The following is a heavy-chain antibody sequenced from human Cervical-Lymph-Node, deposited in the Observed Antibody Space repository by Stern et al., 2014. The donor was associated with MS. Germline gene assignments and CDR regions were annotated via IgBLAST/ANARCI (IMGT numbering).Heavy chain of an antibody. CDR1: GGTFSRNA. D-gene: IGHD3-16*01. V-gene: IGHV1-69*01. Sequence: VQLVQSGAEVKKPGSSVKVSCKASGGTFSRNAFSWVRQARGPGLEWLGGLIPVLVRANYEQRFQGRVKITADESSATVYMELSSLGSEDTALYYCARNTPNQYYDSDDSSWGQGTMVTVSS. CDR2: LIPVLVRA. CDR3: ARNTPNQYYDSDDSS. J-gene: IGHJ3*01.